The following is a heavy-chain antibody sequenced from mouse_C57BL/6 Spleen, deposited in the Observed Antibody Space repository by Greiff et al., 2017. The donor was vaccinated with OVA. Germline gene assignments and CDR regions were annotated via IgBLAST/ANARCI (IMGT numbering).Heavy chain of an antibody. D-gene: IGHD1-1*01. Sequence: QVQLQQSGAELVRPGTSVKMSCKASGYTFTNYWIGWAKQRPGHGLEWIGDIYPGGGYTNYNEKVKGKATLTADKSSSTAYMQFSSLTSEDSAIYYWARSLLLREGSYYFDYWGQGTTLTVSS. CDR1: GYTFTNYW. CDR2: IYPGGGYT. CDR3: ARSLLLREGSYYFDY. J-gene: IGHJ2*01. V-gene: IGHV1-63*01.